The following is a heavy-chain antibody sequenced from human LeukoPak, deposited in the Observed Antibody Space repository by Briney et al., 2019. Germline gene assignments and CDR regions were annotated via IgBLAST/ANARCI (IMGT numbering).Heavy chain of an antibody. CDR3: ARDPYPYYFDY. CDR1: GYTFTSYG. CDR2: INAGNGNT. Sequence: ASVKVSCKASGYTFTSYGISWVRQAPGQGLEWMGWINAGNGNTKYSQKFQGRVTITRDTSASTAYMELSSLRSEDTAVYYCARDPYPYYFDYWGQGTLVTVSS. V-gene: IGHV1-3*01. J-gene: IGHJ4*02.